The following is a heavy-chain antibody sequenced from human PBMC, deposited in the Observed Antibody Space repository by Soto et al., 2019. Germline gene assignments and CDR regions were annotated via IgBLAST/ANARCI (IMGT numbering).Heavy chain of an antibody. J-gene: IGHJ5*02. CDR3: ARDLFPGVDSSGWYLSP. CDR1: GYTFTSYY. D-gene: IGHD6-19*01. Sequence: ASVKVSCKASGYTFTSYYMHWVRQAPGQGLEWMGIINPSGGSTSYAQKFQGRVTMTRDTSTSTVYMELSSLRSEDTAVYYCARDLFPGVDSSGWYLSPWGQGTLVTVSS. V-gene: IGHV1-46*01. CDR2: INPSGGST.